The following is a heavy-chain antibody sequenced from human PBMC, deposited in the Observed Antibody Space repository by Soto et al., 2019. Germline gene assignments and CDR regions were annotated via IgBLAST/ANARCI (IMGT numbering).Heavy chain of an antibody. D-gene: IGHD2-21*02. V-gene: IGHV1-46*03. Sequence: QVQLVQSGAEVKKPGASVKVSCKASGYTFTSYYMHWVRQAPGQGLEGMGIINPSGGSTSYAQKFQGSVTMTRDTSTRTVYMELSSLRSEDTAVYYCASHTPGDWSHDTLDAVDIWGQGTMVTVSS. J-gene: IGHJ3*02. CDR1: GYTFTSYY. CDR3: ASHTPGDWSHDTLDAVDI. CDR2: INPSGGST.